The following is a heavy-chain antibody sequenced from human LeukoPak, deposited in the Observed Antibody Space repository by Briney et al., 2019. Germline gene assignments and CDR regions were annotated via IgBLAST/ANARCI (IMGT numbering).Heavy chain of an antibody. CDR1: GFTFSRYW. V-gene: IGHV3-7*01. CDR2: INEDGSEK. Sequence: GGSLRLSCAASGFTFSRYWMSWVRQAPGKGLEWVANINEDGSEKIYVDFVKRRFTISRDNAKNSLYLQMNSLRGEDRAVYYCARQRYMDVWGKGTTVTVSS. CDR3: ARQRYMDV. J-gene: IGHJ6*03.